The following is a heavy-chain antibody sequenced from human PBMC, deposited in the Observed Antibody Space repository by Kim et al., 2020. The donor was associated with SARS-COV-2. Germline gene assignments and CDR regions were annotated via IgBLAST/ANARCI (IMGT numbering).Heavy chain of an antibody. D-gene: IGHD6-25*01. CDR2: DGSST. CDR3: ARVDSSGY. Sequence: DGSSTTYADSVKGRFTISRDNAKNTLYLQMNSLRPEDTAVYYCARVDSSGYWGQGTLVTVSS. V-gene: IGHV3-74*01. J-gene: IGHJ4*02.